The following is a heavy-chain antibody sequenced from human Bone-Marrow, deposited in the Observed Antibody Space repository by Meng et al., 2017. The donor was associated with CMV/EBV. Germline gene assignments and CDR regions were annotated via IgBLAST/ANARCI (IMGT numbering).Heavy chain of an antibody. CDR1: GGTFSSYA. CDR2: IIPILSIA. CDR3: ATSESNCSSASCYTDWFDP. Sequence: SVKVSCKASGGTFSSYAISWVRQAPGQGLEWMGGIIPILSIANYAQKFQGRVTITADKSTSTAYMELSSLRSEDTAVYYGATSESNCSSASCYTDWFDPWGQGNLVTVAS. J-gene: IGHJ5*02. V-gene: IGHV1-69*10. D-gene: IGHD2-2*02.